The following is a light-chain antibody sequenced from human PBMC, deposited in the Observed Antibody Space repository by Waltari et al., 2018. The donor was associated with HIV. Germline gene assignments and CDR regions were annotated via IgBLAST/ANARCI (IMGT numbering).Light chain of an antibody. Sequence: DIRLTQSPSTLSASAGDRVAITCRAGQNVGAFLAWYQQKPGKPPKLLIYQASILEGGVPSRFSGSVSRSDFTLTINRLQSDDFATYYCHQYASFSGTFGQGTKVEL. J-gene: IGKJ1*01. CDR2: QAS. CDR1: QNVGAF. CDR3: HQYASFSGT. V-gene: IGKV1-5*03.